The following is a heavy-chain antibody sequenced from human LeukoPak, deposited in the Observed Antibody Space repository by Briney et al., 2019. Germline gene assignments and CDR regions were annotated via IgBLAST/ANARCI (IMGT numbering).Heavy chain of an antibody. CDR2: MSGSAGST. J-gene: IGHJ5*02. CDR1: GFTFSSYA. Sequence: GGSLRLSCAASGFTFSSYAMSWVRQAPGKGLEWVSAMSGSAGSTYYADSVKGRFTISRDNSKNTLYLQMNSLRAEDTAIYYCARAVDFWSGYPQPNWFDPWGQGTLVTVSS. D-gene: IGHD3-3*01. CDR3: ARAVDFWSGYPQPNWFDP. V-gene: IGHV3-23*01.